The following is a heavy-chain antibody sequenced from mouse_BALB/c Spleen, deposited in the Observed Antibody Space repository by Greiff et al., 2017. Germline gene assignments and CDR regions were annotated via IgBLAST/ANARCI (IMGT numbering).Heavy chain of an antibody. V-gene: IGHV5-6-5*01. D-gene: IGHD2-4*01. J-gene: IGHJ3*01. CDR1: GFTFSSYA. Sequence: EVKVEESGGGLVKPGGSLKLSCAASGFTFSSYAMSWVRQTPEKRLGWVASISSGGSTYYPDSVMGRFTISRDNARNILYLQMSSLRAEDTAMYYCARGLYDYDRSFAYWGQGTLVTVSA. CDR3: ARGLYDYDRSFAY. CDR2: ISSGGST.